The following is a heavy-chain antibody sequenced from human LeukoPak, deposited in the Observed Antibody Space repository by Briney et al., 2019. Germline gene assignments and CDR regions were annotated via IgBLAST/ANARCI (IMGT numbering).Heavy chain of an antibody. CDR3: AKDISPPLWFGELLRGFDY. D-gene: IGHD3-10*01. CDR2: ISYDGSNK. Sequence: GGSLRLSCAASGFTFSSYGMHWVRQAPGKGLEWVAVISYDGSNKYYADSVKGRFTISRDNSKNTLYLQMSSLRAEDTAVYYCAKDISPPLWFGELLRGFDYWGQGTLVTVSS. CDR1: GFTFSSYG. J-gene: IGHJ4*02. V-gene: IGHV3-30*18.